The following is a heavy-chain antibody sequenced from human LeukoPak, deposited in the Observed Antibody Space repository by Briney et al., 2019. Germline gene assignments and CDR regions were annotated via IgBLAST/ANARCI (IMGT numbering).Heavy chain of an antibody. CDR2: IVVGSGNT. Sequence: ASVTVSCKASGFTFTSSAMQWVRQARGQRLEWIGWIVVGSGNTNYAQKFQERVTITRDMSTSTAYMELSSLRSEDTAVYYCAAVLYDSSGYYYFDYWGQGTLVTVSS. D-gene: IGHD3-22*01. J-gene: IGHJ4*02. CDR3: AAVLYDSSGYYYFDY. CDR1: GFTFTSSA. V-gene: IGHV1-58*02.